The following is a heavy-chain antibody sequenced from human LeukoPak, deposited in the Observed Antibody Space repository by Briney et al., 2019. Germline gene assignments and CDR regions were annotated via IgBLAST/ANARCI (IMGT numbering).Heavy chain of an antibody. J-gene: IGHJ4*02. CDR1: GDSVSSNSAA. D-gene: IGHD7-27*01. V-gene: IGHV6-1*01. CDR2: TYYRSKWYN. CDR3: ARETGYFDY. Sequence: SQTLSLTCVMSGDSVSSNSAAWNWIRRSPSRGLEWLGRTYYRSKWYNDYAVSVKSRITINPDTSKNQFSLQLNAVTPEDTAVYYCARETGYFDYWGQGTLVTVSS.